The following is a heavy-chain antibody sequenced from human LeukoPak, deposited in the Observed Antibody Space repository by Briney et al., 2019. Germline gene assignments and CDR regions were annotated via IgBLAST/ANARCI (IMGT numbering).Heavy chain of an antibody. V-gene: IGHV1-18*01. Sequence: ASVKVSCKASGYTFSTYAVTWVRQAPGQGLEWMGWISSYNGNTIYAQKLQGRVTMTTDTSTSTAYMELRSLRSDDTAVYYCARDGFNRKYDYWVQGTLVTVSS. CDR2: ISSYNGNT. CDR1: GYTFSTYA. CDR3: ARDGFNRKYDY. J-gene: IGHJ4*02.